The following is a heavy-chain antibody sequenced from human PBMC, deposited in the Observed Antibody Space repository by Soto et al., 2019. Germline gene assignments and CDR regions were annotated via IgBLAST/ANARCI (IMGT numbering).Heavy chain of an antibody. J-gene: IGHJ6*02. CDR3: AGEHSSSWYSHYHYGMDV. Sequence: ASVKVSCKASGYTFTGYYMHWVRQAPGQGLEWMGWINPNSGGTNYAQKFQGRVTMTRDTSISTAYMELSRLRSDDTAVYYCAGEHSSSWYSHYHYGMDVWGQGTTVTVSS. D-gene: IGHD6-13*01. CDR2: INPNSGGT. CDR1: GYTFTGYY. V-gene: IGHV1-2*02.